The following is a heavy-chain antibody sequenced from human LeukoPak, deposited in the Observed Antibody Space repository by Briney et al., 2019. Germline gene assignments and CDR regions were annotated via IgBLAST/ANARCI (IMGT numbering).Heavy chain of an antibody. CDR1: GFTLSGHS. CDR2: ISSSSSYI. D-gene: IGHD5-12*01. CDR3: ARDSGGGYDYCTFDY. J-gene: IGHJ4*02. Sequence: GGSLRLSCAGSGFTLSGHSMNWVRQAPGKGLEWVASISSSSSYIYYADSVKGRFTISRDNAKNSLFLQMNSLRAEDTAVYYCARDSGGGYDYCTFDYWGQGTLVTVSS. V-gene: IGHV3-21*01.